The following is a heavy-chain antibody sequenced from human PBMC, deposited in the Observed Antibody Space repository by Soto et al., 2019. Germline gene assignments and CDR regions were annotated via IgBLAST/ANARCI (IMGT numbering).Heavy chain of an antibody. CDR3: AKDIGEPPPRDFWSGYYVRPRNYYYYGMDV. J-gene: IGHJ6*02. CDR2: ISWNSGSI. Sequence: HPGGSLRLSCAASGFTFDDYAMHWVRQAPGKGLEWVSGISWNSGSIGYADSVKGRFTISRDNAKNSLYLQMNSLRAEDTALYYCAKDIGEPPPRDFWSGYYVRPRNYYYYGMDVWGQGTTVTVSS. D-gene: IGHD3-3*01. V-gene: IGHV3-9*01. CDR1: GFTFDDYA.